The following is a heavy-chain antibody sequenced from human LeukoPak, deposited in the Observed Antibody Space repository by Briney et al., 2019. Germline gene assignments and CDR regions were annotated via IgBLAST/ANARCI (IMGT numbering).Heavy chain of an antibody. J-gene: IGHJ4*02. D-gene: IGHD5-18*01. V-gene: IGHV3-23*01. Sequence: GGSLRLSCAASGFTFSSYGMSWVRQAPGKGLEWVSAISGSGGSTYYADSVKGRFTISRDNSKNTLYLQMNSLRAEDTAVYYCARKEIQLWLVYWGQGTLVTVSS. CDR2: ISGSGGST. CDR1: GFTFSSYG. CDR3: ARKEIQLWLVY.